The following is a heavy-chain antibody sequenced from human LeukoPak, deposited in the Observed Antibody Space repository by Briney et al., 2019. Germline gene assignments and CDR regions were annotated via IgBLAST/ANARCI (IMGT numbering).Heavy chain of an antibody. CDR2: IYYSGST. V-gene: IGHV4-61*01. CDR3: ARHQWLLRALGAFDI. J-gene: IGHJ3*02. D-gene: IGHD3-22*01. CDR1: GGSISSGSYY. Sequence: PSQNLSLNCTVSGGSISSGSYYWSWIRQPPGKGLEWIGYIYYSGSTNYNPSLKSRVTISVDTSKNQFSLKLSSVTAAGTAVYYCARHQWLLRALGAFDIWGQGTMVTVSS.